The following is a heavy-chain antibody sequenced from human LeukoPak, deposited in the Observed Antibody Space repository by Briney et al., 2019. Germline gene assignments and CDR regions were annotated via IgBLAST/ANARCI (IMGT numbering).Heavy chain of an antibody. Sequence: ASMKVSCKASGYTFTSYYIHWVRQAPGQGLEWMGIINPSGGSTSYAQKFQGRVTMTRDTSASTVYMELSSLRSEDTAVYYCAREREELDYWGQGTLVTVSS. V-gene: IGHV1-46*01. J-gene: IGHJ4*02. CDR2: INPSGGST. CDR1: GYTFTSYY. CDR3: AREREELDY. D-gene: IGHD3-10*01.